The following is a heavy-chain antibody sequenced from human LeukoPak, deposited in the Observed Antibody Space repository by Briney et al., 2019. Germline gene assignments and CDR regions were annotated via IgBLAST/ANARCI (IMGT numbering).Heavy chain of an antibody. J-gene: IGHJ3*02. CDR2: ISAYNGNT. D-gene: IGHD3-22*01. CDR1: GYTFTSYG. V-gene: IGHV1-18*01. Sequence: ASVKVSCKASGYTFTSYGISWVRQAPGQGLAWRGWISAYNGNTNYAQKLQGRVTMTTDTSTSTAYMELRSLRSDDTAVYYCARDLPTYYYDSSGYYYPHDAFDIWGQGTMVTVSS. CDR3: ARDLPTYYYDSSGYYYPHDAFDI.